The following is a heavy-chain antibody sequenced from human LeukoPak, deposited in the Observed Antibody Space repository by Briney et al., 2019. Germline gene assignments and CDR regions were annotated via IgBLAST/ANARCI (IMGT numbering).Heavy chain of an antibody. V-gene: IGHV4-4*02. Sequence: PGGSLRLSCAASGFTFNSYSMNWVRQPPGKGLEWIGEIYHSGSTNYNPSLKSRVTISVDKSKNQFSLKLSSVTAADTAVYYCARVSSGATTVDYWGQGTLVTVSS. CDR1: GFTFNSYSM. CDR2: IYHSGST. J-gene: IGHJ4*02. D-gene: IGHD1-26*01. CDR3: ARVSSGATTVDY.